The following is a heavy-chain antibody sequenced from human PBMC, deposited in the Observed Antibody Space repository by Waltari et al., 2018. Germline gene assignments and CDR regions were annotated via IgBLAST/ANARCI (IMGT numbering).Heavy chain of an antibody. D-gene: IGHD3-10*01. J-gene: IGHJ6*02. CDR1: GGSFSGYF. CDR2: INRDGSN. CDR3: ARVGDYHGSGRFGLDV. Sequence: QVQLQQWGAGLLKPSETLSLTCAVYGGSFSGYFWSWIRQSPGKGLEWIGQINRDGSNKFNPSLKSRVAMSVDTIKGQISLRLSSVTAADAAVYYCARVGDYHGSGRFGLDVWGQGTRVTVSS. V-gene: IGHV4-34*01.